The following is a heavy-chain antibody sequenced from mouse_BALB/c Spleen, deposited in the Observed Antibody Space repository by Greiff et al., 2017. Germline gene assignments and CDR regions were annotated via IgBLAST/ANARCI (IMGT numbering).Heavy chain of an antibody. Sequence: VKLQESAAELARPGASVKMSCKASGYTFTSYTMHWVKQRPGQGLEWIGYINPSSGYTEYNQKFKDKTTLTADKSSSTAYMQLSSLTSEDSAVYYCARRDYYGSSGDYWGQGTTLTVSS. V-gene: IGHV1-4*02. D-gene: IGHD1-1*01. J-gene: IGHJ2*01. CDR3: ARRDYYGSSGDY. CDR1: GYTFTSYT. CDR2: INPSSGYT.